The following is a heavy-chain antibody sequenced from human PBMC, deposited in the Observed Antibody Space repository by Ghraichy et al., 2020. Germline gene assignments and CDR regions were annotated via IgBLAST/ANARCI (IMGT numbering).Heavy chain of an antibody. Sequence: SETLSLTCTVSGGSISSYYWSWIRQPAGKGLEWIGRIYTSGSTNYNPSLKSRVTMSVDTSKNQFSLKLSSVTAADTAVYYCARDQGVQLWPTEYNWFDPWGQGTLVTVSS. V-gene: IGHV4-4*07. D-gene: IGHD5-18*01. CDR1: GGSISSYY. CDR3: ARDQGVQLWPTEYNWFDP. CDR2: IYTSGST. J-gene: IGHJ5*02.